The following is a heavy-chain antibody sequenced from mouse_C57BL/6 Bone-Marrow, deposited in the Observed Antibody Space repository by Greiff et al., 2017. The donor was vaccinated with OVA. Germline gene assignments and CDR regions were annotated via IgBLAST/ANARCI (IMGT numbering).Heavy chain of an antibody. J-gene: IGHJ1*03. CDR3: ARTYNSYWYFDV. CDR2: ISSGSSTI. Sequence: EVQLQESGGGLVKPGGSLKLSCAASGFTFSDYGMHWVRQAPEQGLEWVAYISSGSSTIYYADTVQGRFTISRDNAKNTLFLQMTSLRSEETAMYYCARTYNSYWYFDVWGTGTTVTVSS. CDR1: GFTFSDYG. V-gene: IGHV5-17*01. D-gene: IGHD1-3*01.